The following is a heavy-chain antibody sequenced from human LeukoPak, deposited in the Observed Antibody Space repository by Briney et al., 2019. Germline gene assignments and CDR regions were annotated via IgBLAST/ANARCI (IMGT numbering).Heavy chain of an antibody. V-gene: IGHV4-4*02. CDR2: VNLQGST. CDR3: AREGGPYRPLDY. CDR1: GGSISNTNW. Sequence: SETLSLTCGVSGGSISNTNWWTWVRQPPGRGLGWIGEVNLQGSTNYNPSLKSRVAISVDKSENHISLKLTSVTAADTAVYYCAREGGPYRPLDYSGQGTLVTVAS. J-gene: IGHJ4*02.